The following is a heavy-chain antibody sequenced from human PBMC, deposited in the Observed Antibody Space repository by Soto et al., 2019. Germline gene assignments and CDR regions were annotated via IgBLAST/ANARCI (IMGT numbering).Heavy chain of an antibody. D-gene: IGHD3-16*01. CDR2: INSDGRRT. J-gene: IGHJ6*02. V-gene: IGHV3-74*01. Sequence: EVQLVESGGGLVQPGGSLRLSCAASGFTFSSYWMHWVRHAPGKGLVWVARINSDGRRTCYADSVKGRFTISRDNAKNTLDIPMNSVRAEVTAGYYCAREEGAAFYYDGMDGWGQGTTGTVAS. CDR3: AREEGAAFYYDGMDG. CDR1: GFTFSSYW.